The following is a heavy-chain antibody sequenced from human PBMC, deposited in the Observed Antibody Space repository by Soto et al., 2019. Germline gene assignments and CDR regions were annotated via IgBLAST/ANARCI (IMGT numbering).Heavy chain of an antibody. D-gene: IGHD6-6*01. V-gene: IGHV4-34*01. J-gene: IGHJ4*02. CDR3: ARDLQQLAHPVRSC. CDR1: GGSFSGYY. Sequence: QVQLQQWGAGLLKPSETLSLTCAVYGGSFSGYYWSWIRQPPGKGLEWIGEINHSGSTNYNPSLKSRVTISVDTSKNQFSLKLSSVTAADTAVYYCARDLQQLAHPVRSCWGQGTLVTVSS. CDR2: INHSGST.